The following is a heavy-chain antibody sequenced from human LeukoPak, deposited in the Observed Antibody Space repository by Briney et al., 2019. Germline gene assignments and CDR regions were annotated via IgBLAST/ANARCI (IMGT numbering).Heavy chain of an antibody. J-gene: IGHJ4*02. CDR2: ISGGSESA. D-gene: IGHD1-7*01. Sequence: GGSLRLSCAASGFTFSEYVMTWERQAPGKGLEWVSAISGGSESANYADSVKGRFTISRDNSKNTVYLQMNSLRGEDTAVYYCARRSWGELPYLDYWGQGSLVTVSS. V-gene: IGHV3-23*01. CDR1: GFTFSEYV. CDR3: ARRSWGELPYLDY.